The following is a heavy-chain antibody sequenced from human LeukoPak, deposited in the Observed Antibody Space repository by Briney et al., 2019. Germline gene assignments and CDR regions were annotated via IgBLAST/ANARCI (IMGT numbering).Heavy chain of an antibody. CDR2: IKQDGSEK. CDR1: GFTFSSYA. V-gene: IGHV3-7*01. Sequence: GGSLRLSCAASGFTFSSYAMHWVRQAPGKGLEWVANIKQDGSEKYYVDSVKGRFTISRDNAKNSLYLQMNSLRAEDTAVYYCARDSCSGGSCYHGYWGQGTLVTVSS. CDR3: ARDSCSGGSCYHGY. D-gene: IGHD2-15*01. J-gene: IGHJ4*02.